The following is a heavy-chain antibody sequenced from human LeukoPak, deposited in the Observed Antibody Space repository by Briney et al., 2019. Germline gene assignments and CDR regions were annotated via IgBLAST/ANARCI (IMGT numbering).Heavy chain of an antibody. D-gene: IGHD1-20*01. V-gene: IGHV1-69*13. CDR2: IIPIFGTA. Sequence: ASVKVSCKASGGTFSSYAISWVRQAPGQGLEWMGGIIPIFGTANYAQKFQGRVTITADESTSTAYMELSSLRSEDTAVYYCARDKLEHNWNDGAFDIWGQGTMVTVSS. CDR3: ARDKLEHNWNDGAFDI. J-gene: IGHJ3*02. CDR1: GGTFSSYA.